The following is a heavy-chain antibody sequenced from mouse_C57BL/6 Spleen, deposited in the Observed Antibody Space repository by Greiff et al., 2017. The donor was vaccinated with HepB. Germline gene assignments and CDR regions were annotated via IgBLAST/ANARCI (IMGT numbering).Heavy chain of an antibody. CDR3: ASGRLLRYYFDY. V-gene: IGHV5-4*03. J-gene: IGHJ2*01. Sequence: EVKLVESGGGLVKPGGSLKLSCGASGFTFSSYAMSWVRQTPEKRLEWVATISDGGSYTYYPDNVKGRFTISRDNAKNNLYLQMSHLKSEDTAMYYCASGRLLRYYFDYWGQGTTLTVSS. CDR2: ISDGGSYT. D-gene: IGHD1-1*01. CDR1: GFTFSSYA.